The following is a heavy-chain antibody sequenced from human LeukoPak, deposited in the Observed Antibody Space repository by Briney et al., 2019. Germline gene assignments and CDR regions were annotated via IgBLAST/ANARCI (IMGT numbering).Heavy chain of an antibody. CDR3: ARGGQGDGYSADEAFDF. V-gene: IGHV6-1*01. J-gene: IGHJ3*01. D-gene: IGHD5-24*01. Sequence: HSQTLSLTCAISGDSVSSNSSACHWIRQSPSRGLEWLGRTYYRSKWYNDYAVSVKSRITINPDTSKNQFSLQLNSVTPEDTAVYYCARGGQGDGYSADEAFDFWGQGTMVTVSS. CDR2: TYYRSKWYN. CDR1: GDSVSSNSSA.